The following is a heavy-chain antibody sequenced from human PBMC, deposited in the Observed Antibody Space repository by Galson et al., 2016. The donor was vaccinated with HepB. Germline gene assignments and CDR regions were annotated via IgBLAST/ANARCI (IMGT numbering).Heavy chain of an antibody. CDR1: GFTFSSHW. J-gene: IGHJ4*02. Sequence: SLRLSCAASGFTFSSHWMHWVRQAPGKGLVCVSRLKGDGRSTYYADSVKGRFTISRDNAKNTLYLQMNSLGAEDTAVYYCLVGTAGIDYWGQGTLVTVSS. CDR2: LKGDGRST. CDR3: LVGTAGIDY. D-gene: IGHD1/OR15-1a*01. V-gene: IGHV3-74*01.